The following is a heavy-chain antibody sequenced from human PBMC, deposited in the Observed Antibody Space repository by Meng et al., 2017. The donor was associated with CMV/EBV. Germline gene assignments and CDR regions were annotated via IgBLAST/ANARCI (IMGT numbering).Heavy chain of an antibody. CDR2: INHSGST. Sequence: VQLQRWGAGLFKPSETLSLTCAVYGGSFSGYYWSWIRQPPGKGLEWIGEINHSGSTNYNPSLKSRVTISVDTSKNQFSLKLSSVTAADTAVYYCARESMVRGEDWGQGTLVTVSS. CDR1: GGSFSGYY. D-gene: IGHD3-10*01. V-gene: IGHV4-34*01. J-gene: IGHJ4*02. CDR3: ARESMVRGED.